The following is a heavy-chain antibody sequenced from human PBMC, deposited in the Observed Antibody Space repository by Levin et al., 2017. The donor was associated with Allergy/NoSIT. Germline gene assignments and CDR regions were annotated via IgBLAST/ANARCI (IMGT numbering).Heavy chain of an antibody. D-gene: IGHD3-10*01. J-gene: IGHJ4*02. CDR3: ATYGSGSPY. CDR1: GFTFSGYR. V-gene: IGHV3-74*01. Sequence: GGSLRLSCAASGFTFSGYRMHWVRQAPGKGLVWVSHINSDGSSTNYADSVKGRFTISRDNAKNTLYLQMNSLRAEDTAVYYCATYGSGSPYWGQGTLVTVSS. CDR2: INSDGSST.